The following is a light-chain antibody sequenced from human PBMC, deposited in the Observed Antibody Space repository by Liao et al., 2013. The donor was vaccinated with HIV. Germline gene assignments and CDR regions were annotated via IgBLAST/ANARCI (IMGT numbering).Light chain of an antibody. CDR1: DIRTKD. CDR2: YDS. J-gene: IGLJ2*01. Sequence: SYVLTQPPSVSVAPGKTATITCEGSDIRTKDVHWYRQKPGQAPVSLIHYDSDRPSGIPERFSGSNSGNTATLTISRVEAGDEADYYCQVWDTGSAHRVVFGGGTKLTVL. V-gene: IGLV3-21*01. CDR3: QVWDTGSAHRVV.